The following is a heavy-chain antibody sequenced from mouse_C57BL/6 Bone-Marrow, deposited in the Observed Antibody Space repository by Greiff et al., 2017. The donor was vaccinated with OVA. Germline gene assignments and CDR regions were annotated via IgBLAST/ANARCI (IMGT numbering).Heavy chain of an antibody. V-gene: IGHV1-26*01. CDR3: ARSLLWYFDV. CDR1: GYTFTDYY. CDR2: INPNNGGT. J-gene: IGHJ1*03. Sequence: EVQLQQSGPELVKPGASVKISCKASGYTFTDYYMNWVKQSHGKSLEWIGDINPNNGGTSYNQKFKGKATLTVDKSSSTAYMELRSLTSEDSAVYYCARSLLWYFDVWGTGTTVTVSS. D-gene: IGHD2-1*01.